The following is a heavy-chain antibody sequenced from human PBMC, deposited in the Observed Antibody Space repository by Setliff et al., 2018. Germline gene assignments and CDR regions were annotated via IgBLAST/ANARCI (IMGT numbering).Heavy chain of an antibody. D-gene: IGHD2-8*01. CDR1: GYTFSHSG. J-gene: IGHJ4*02. V-gene: IGHV1-18*01. Sequence: ASVKVSCKASGYTFSHSGITWVRQAPGQGLEWMGWISVYTGNTNYAPKLQGRVTMTTDAPTSTAYMELRGLTSDDTAVYYCSRLVRYCSKTTCQTASGAELWGQGTLVTVSS. CDR2: ISVYTGNT. CDR3: SRLVRYCSKTTCQTASGAEL.